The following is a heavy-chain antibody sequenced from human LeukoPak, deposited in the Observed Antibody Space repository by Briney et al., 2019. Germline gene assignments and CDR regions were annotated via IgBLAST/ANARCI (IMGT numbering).Heavy chain of an antibody. CDR1: GFTFSSYG. CDR2: ISYDGSNK. V-gene: IGHV3-30*18. Sequence: GGSLRLSCAASGFTFSSYGMHWVRQAPGKGLEWVAVISYDGSNKHYADSVKGRFTISRDNSKNTLYLQMNSLRAEDTAVYYCAKDARKYQLRTPFDYWGQGTLVTVSS. CDR3: AKDARKYQLRTPFDY. J-gene: IGHJ4*02. D-gene: IGHD2-2*01.